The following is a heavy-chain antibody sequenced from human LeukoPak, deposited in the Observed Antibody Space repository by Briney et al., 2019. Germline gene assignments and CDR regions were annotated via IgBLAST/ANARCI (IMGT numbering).Heavy chain of an antibody. D-gene: IGHD1-26*01. V-gene: IGHV3-23*01. CDR3: ARDTTRWSGSQRRYGMDV. Sequence: GGSLRLSCAASGFIFSNYAMSWVRQAPGKGLEWVSAISGSGGSTYYADSVKGRFTISRDNSKNTLYLQMNSLRAEDTAVYYCARDTTRWSGSQRRYGMDVWGQGTTVTVSS. CDR1: GFIFSNYA. CDR2: ISGSGGST. J-gene: IGHJ6*02.